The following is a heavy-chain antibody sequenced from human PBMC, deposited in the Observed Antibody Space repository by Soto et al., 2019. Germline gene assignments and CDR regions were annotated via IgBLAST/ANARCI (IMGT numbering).Heavy chain of an antibody. CDR3: ARVVREYYYDSSGYFGY. Sequence: PSETLSLTCTVSGGSISSGGYYWSWIRQHPGKGLEWIGYIYYSGSTYYNPSLKSRVTISVDTSKNQFSLKLSSVTAADTAVYYCARVVREYYYDSSGYFGYWGQGTLVTVSS. CDR2: IYYSGST. CDR1: GGSISSGGYY. J-gene: IGHJ4*02. V-gene: IGHV4-31*03. D-gene: IGHD3-22*01.